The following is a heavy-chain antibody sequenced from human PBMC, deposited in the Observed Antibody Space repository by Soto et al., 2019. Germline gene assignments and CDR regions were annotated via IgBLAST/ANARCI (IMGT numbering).Heavy chain of an antibody. V-gene: IGHV3-7*03. J-gene: IGHJ4*02. D-gene: IGHD3-10*01. CDR2: IKTDGGET. Sequence: GGSLRLSCAASGFTFSSFWMSWVRQAPGKGLEWVANIKTDGGETHYVDSVKGRFTISRDNPKTSLFLQMNSLRVEDTAVYFCTSDRYPRFYHGSGSYPYDWGQGTPVTV. CDR1: GFTFSSFW. CDR3: TSDRYPRFYHGSGSYPYD.